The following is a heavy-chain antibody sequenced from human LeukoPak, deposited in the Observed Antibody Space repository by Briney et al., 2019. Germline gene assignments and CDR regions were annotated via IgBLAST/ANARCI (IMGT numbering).Heavy chain of an antibody. Sequence: GASVKVSCKASGYIFTDYYLHWVRQAPGQGLEWMGRINANSGGTDYAQKFQGRVTMTRDTPTTTAYMELSSLTSDDTAVYYCARDRYCSSTSCLNWFDPWGQGTLVTVSS. V-gene: IGHV1-2*02. CDR2: INANSGGT. J-gene: IGHJ5*02. CDR3: ARDRYCSSTSCLNWFDP. D-gene: IGHD2-2*01. CDR1: GYIFTDYY.